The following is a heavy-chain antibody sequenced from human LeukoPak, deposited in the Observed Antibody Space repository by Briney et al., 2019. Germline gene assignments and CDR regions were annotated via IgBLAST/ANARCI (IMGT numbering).Heavy chain of an antibody. CDR3: ARVYYYDSRRYYFDY. Sequence: ASVKVSCKASGYTFTSYGISWVRQAPGQGLEWMGWVSAYNGNTKYAQKLQGRVTITRDTSASTAYMELSSLRSEDTAVYYCARVYYYDSRRYYFDYWGQGTLVTVSS. CDR1: GYTFTSYG. CDR2: VSAYNGNT. J-gene: IGHJ4*02. D-gene: IGHD3-22*01. V-gene: IGHV1-18*01.